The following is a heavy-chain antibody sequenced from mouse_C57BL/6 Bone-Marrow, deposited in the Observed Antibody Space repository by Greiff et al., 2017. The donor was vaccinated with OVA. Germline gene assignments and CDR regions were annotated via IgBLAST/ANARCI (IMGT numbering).Heavy chain of an antibody. V-gene: IGHV1-4*01. CDR2: INPSSGYT. CDR3: ARRTGIGSSLAGFAY. D-gene: IGHD1-1*01. J-gene: IGHJ3*01. CDR1: GYTFTSYT. Sequence: QVQLQQSGAELARPGASVKMSCKASGYTFTSYTMHWVKQRPGQGLEWIGYINPSSGYTKYNQKFKDKATLTADKSSSTAYMQLSSLTSEDSAVYDCARRTGIGSSLAGFAYWGQGTLVTVSA.